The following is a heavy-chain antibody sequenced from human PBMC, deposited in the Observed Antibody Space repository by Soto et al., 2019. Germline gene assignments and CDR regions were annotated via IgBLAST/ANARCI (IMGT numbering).Heavy chain of an antibody. CDR2: IHDSGST. V-gene: IGHV4-30-4*08. CDR1: GGSITSGDYY. Sequence: QVQLQESGPGLVKPSQTPSLTCTVSGGSITSGDYYWSWIRQPPGKGLEWIGYIHDSGSTYYNPSLKSRVTISVDTSKNQFSLRLSSVTAADTAVYYCARGAGGSAEYFQHWGQGTLVTVSS. D-gene: IGHD3-10*01. J-gene: IGHJ1*01. CDR3: ARGAGGSAEYFQH.